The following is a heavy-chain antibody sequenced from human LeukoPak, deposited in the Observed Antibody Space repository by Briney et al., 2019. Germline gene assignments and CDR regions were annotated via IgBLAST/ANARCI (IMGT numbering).Heavy chain of an antibody. V-gene: IGHV3-23*01. CDR1: GFTFSSYA. Sequence: GGSLRLSCAASGFTFSSYAMSWVRQAPGKGLQWVSVTSGSGGSTYYADSVKGRFTISRDNSKNTLYLQMNSLRAEDTAVYYCAKEEGMSLDYWGQGTLVTVSS. CDR2: TSGSGGST. CDR3: AKEEGMSLDY. J-gene: IGHJ4*02.